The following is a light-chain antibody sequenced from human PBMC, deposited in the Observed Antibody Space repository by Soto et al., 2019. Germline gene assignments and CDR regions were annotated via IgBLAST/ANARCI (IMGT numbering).Light chain of an antibody. CDR3: QQYNSYWWT. CDR2: KAS. V-gene: IGKV1-5*03. J-gene: IGKJ1*01. Sequence: DLQSSQSPSSVSASLPDRVTIAGRASQRSSTWFAWYQQKPGKAPKILIYKASSLESGVQSRFSGSGSGTEFTLTISSLQPDDFATYYCQQYNSYWWTFGQGTKVDIK. CDR1: QRSSTW.